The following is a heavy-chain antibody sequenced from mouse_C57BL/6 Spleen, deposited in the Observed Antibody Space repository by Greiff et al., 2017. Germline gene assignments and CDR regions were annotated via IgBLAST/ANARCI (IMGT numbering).Heavy chain of an antibody. Sequence: LVESGAELVKPGASVKISCKASGYAFSSYWMNWVKQRPGKGLEWIGQIYPGGGDTNYNGKFKGKATLTADKSSSTAYMQLSSLTSEDSAVYFCARNGAWYFDVWGTGTSVTVSS. CDR2: IYPGGGDT. D-gene: IGHD3-1*01. V-gene: IGHV1-80*01. CDR3: ARNGAWYFDV. J-gene: IGHJ1*03. CDR1: GYAFSSYW.